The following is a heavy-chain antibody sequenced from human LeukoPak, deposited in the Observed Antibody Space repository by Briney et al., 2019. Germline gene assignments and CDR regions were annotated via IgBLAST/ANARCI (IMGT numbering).Heavy chain of an antibody. CDR2: IYYSGST. J-gene: IGHJ4*02. D-gene: IGHD2/OR15-2a*01. V-gene: IGHV4-39*01. CDR1: GGSISSSSYY. Sequence: PSETLSLTCTVSGGSISSSSYYWGWIRQPPGKGLEWIGNIYYSGSTYYNPSLKSRDTISVDTSKNQFSLKLSSVTAADTAVYFCARHRRLSYFDYWGQGTLVTVSS. CDR3: ARHRRLSYFDY.